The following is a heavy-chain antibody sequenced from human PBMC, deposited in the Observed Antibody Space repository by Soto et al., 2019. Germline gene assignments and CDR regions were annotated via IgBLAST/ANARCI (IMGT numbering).Heavy chain of an antibody. D-gene: IGHD4-17*01. CDR1: GYTFTSYG. CDR3: AREQEIYGGNSVYFDY. Sequence: APVKVSCKASGYTFTSYGISWVRQAPGQGLEWMGWISAYNGNTNYAQKLQGRVTMTTDTSTSTAYMELRRLRSDDTAVYYCAREQEIYGGNSVYFDYWGQGTLVTSPQ. V-gene: IGHV1-18*01. CDR2: ISAYNGNT. J-gene: IGHJ4*02.